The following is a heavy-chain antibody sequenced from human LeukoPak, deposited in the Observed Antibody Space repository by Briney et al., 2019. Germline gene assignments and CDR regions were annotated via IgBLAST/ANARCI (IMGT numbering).Heavy chain of an antibody. Sequence: GGSLRLSCAASGFTFSSYWMHWVRQAPGKGLVWVSRINSDGSSTSYADSVKGRFTISRDNAKNTLYLQMNSLRAEDTAVYYCARGAHIVDTAMAQPNDYWGRGTLVTVSS. D-gene: IGHD5-18*01. J-gene: IGHJ4*02. V-gene: IGHV3-74*01. CDR2: INSDGSST. CDR3: ARGAHIVDTAMAQPNDY. CDR1: GFTFSSYW.